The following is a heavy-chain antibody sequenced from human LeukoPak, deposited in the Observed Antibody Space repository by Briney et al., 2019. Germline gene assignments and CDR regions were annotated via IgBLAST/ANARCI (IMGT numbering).Heavy chain of an antibody. V-gene: IGHV3-21*01. Sequence: PGGSLRLSCAASGFTFSSYSMNWVRQAPGKGLEWVSSISSSSSYIYYADSVKGRFTISRDNGKNSLYLQMNSLRAEDTAVYYCARGDVDIVATIEDYWGQGTLVTVSS. CDR2: ISSSSSYI. J-gene: IGHJ4*02. D-gene: IGHD5-12*01. CDR3: ARGDVDIVATIEDY. CDR1: GFTFSSYS.